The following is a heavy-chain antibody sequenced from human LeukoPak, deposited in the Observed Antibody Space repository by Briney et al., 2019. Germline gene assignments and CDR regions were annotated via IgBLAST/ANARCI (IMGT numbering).Heavy chain of an antibody. V-gene: IGHV2-5*01. CDR3: AHSVLGYCSTTSCCDNWFDP. CDR1: GFSLSTNGVG. D-gene: IGHD2-2*01. J-gene: IGHJ5*02. CDR2: IYWNDGK. Sequence: SGPTLVNPTQTLTLTCTFSGFSLSTNGVGVGWIRQPPGKAREWLALIYWNDGKRYSPSLKSRLNITTVTSKNQVVLTMTNMDPVDTATYYCAHSVLGYCSTTSCCDNWFDPWGQGTLVTVSS.